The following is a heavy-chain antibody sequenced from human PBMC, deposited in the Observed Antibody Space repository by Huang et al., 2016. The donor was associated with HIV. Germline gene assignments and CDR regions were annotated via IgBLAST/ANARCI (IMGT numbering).Heavy chain of an antibody. D-gene: IGHD6-13*01. CDR2: IHYSGSP. Sequence: QVQLQESGPGLVKPSETLSLTCTVSGGSISNYWSWIRQPPGKGLEWIGYIHYSGSPNSTPACKSRVTPSVDTSKNQFCLKLSSVTAADTAVYYCARGGPYSRDYYYYGMDVWGQGTTVTVSS. CDR3: ARGGPYSRDYYYYGMDV. CDR1: GGSISNY. J-gene: IGHJ6*02. V-gene: IGHV4-59*01.